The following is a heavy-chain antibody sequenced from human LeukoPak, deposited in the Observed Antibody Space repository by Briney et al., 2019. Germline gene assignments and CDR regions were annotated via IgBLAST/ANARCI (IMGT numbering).Heavy chain of an antibody. CDR2: ISDRGDKT. D-gene: IGHD1-26*01. J-gene: IGHJ4*02. Sequence: PGGSLRLPCAASGFTFSSHAMTWVRQAPGKGLEWVSAISDRGDKTHYADSVKGRFTISRDNYKNTLYLQMSSLRAEDTAIYYCAKDWSCDYWGQGTLVTVSS. CDR3: AKDWSCDY. CDR1: GFTFSSHA. V-gene: IGHV3-23*01.